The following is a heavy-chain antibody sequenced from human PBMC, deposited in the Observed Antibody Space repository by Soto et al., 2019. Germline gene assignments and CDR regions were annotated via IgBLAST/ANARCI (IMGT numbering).Heavy chain of an antibody. V-gene: IGHV3-48*01. J-gene: IGHJ4*02. D-gene: IGHD3-3*01. CDR1: GLTFRRYS. CDR2: ISSSSTTI. Sequence: ERSLRLPYAGSGLTFRRYSMNWVRQAPGKGQEWVSYISSSSTTIYYADSVKGRFTISRDNAKNSLYLQMNSLRAEDTAVYYCARDRLQTILGVVPLDYWGQGTLVTGST. CDR3: ARDRLQTILGVVPLDY.